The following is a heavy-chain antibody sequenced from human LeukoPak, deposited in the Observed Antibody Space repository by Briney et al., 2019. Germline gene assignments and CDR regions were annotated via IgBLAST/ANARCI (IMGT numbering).Heavy chain of an antibody. J-gene: IGHJ4*02. CDR2: MNPNSGDT. Sequence: GASVKVSCKASGYTFSNYDINWVRQATGQGLEWMGWMNPNSGDTGYAQKFQGRLTMTRDTSMTTAYMELSSLRSEDTAVYYCARGGDYYDSSGHFRASADYWGQGTLVIVSS. CDR1: GYTFSNYD. V-gene: IGHV1-8*01. CDR3: ARGGDYYDSSGHFRASADY. D-gene: IGHD3-22*01.